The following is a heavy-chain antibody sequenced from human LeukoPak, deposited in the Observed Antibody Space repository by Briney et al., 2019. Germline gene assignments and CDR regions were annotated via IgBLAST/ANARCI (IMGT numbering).Heavy chain of an antibody. Sequence: GASVKVSCKASGYTFTSYDINWVRQATGQGLEWMGWMNPNSGNTGYAQKLQGRVTITRNTSISTAYMELSSLRSEDTAVYYCARGRVVVSAYQLSGAFDIWGQGTMVTVSS. CDR2: MNPNSGNT. V-gene: IGHV1-8*03. J-gene: IGHJ3*02. CDR3: ARGRVVVSAYQLSGAFDI. CDR1: GYTFTSYD. D-gene: IGHD2-2*01.